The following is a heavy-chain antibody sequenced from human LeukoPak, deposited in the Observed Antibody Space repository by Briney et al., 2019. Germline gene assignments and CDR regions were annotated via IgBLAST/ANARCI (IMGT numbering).Heavy chain of an antibody. D-gene: IGHD2-21*02. J-gene: IGHJ4*02. CDR1: GGTFSSYA. CDR3: AREGGMGGGDCPFDY. V-gene: IGHV1-69*01. CDR2: IIPIFGTA. Sequence: SVKVSCKASGGTFSSYAISWVRQAPGQGLEWMGGIIPIFGTANYAQKFQGRVTITADESTSTAYMELSSLRSEDTAVYYCAREGGMGGGDCPFDYWGQGTPVTVSS.